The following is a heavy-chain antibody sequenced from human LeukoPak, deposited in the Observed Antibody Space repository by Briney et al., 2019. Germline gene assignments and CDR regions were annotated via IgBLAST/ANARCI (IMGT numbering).Heavy chain of an antibody. CDR1: GGTFSSYA. D-gene: IGHD3-10*01. V-gene: IGHV1-69*13. CDR2: IIPIFGTA. J-gene: IGHJ6*02. CDR3: ARDPVTRSMVRGVVAYYYYGMDV. Sequence: SVKVSCKASGGTFSSYAISWVRQAPGQGLEWMGGIIPIFGTANYAQKFQGRVTITADESTGTAYMELSSLRSEDTAVYYCARDPVTRSMVRGVVAYYYYGMDVWGQGTTVTASS.